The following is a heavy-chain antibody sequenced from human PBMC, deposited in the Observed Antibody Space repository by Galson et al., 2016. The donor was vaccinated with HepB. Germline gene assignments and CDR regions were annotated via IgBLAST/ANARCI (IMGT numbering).Heavy chain of an antibody. Sequence: SLRLSCAASGVYFGAYGMHWVRQAPGKGLEWLAVIWFDGSNKYYADSVKGRFTISRDNSKNTLFLDMNSLRAEDTAVYFCAKDNLGDQYLDLWGQGSRVTGST. CDR1: GVYFGAYG. CDR2: IWFDGSNK. V-gene: IGHV3-33*06. CDR3: AKDNLGDQYLDL. D-gene: IGHD2-2*02. J-gene: IGHJ4*02.